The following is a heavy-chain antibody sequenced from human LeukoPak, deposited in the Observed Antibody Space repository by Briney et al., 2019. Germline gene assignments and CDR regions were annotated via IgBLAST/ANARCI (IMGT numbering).Heavy chain of an antibody. Sequence: SGTLSLTCGVSGGSIDSTNYWSWVRQAPGKGLEWIGSIYYSGSTYYNPSLKSRVTISVDTSKNQFSLKLSSVTAADTAVYYCARRERFSGHSSGGDYWGQGTLVTVSS. CDR2: IYYSGST. D-gene: IGHD6-19*01. J-gene: IGHJ4*02. CDR3: ARRERFSGHSSGGDY. V-gene: IGHV4-39*01. CDR1: GGSIDSTNY.